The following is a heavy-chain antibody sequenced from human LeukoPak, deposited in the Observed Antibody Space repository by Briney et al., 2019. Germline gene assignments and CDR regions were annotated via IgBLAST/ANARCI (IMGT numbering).Heavy chain of an antibody. CDR2: ISPGDSDT. V-gene: IGHV5-51*01. D-gene: IGHD4-23*01. CDR3: ARGRGATVITNFDY. Sequence: GESLKISCKGSGYSVANYWIAWVRQMPGQGLEWMGIISPGDSDTRYSPSFQGQVTMSADESINTAYLQWGSLKASDTAMYYCARGRGATVITNFDYWGQGTLVSVSS. J-gene: IGHJ4*02. CDR1: GYSVANYW.